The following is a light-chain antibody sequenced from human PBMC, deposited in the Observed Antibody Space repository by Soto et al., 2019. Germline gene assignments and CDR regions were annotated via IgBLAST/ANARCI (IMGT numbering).Light chain of an antibody. CDR3: QQFGGSPPSWT. V-gene: IGKV3-20*01. CDR2: GAA. Sequence: ESVLTQSPGTLSLSPGERATLSCRASQSVSSNSLAWYQQKPGQAPRLLIYGAASRATGTPDRFSGSGSGTDFTLTISRLEPEDFEMYYCQQFGGSPPSWTFGQGTKVEI. CDR1: QSVSSNS. J-gene: IGKJ1*01.